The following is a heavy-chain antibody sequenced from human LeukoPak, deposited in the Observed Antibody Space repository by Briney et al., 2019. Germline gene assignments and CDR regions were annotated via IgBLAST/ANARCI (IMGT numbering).Heavy chain of an antibody. D-gene: IGHD2-15*01. J-gene: IGHJ2*01. CDR2: ISGGGGDST. CDR3: AKSGCSSGSCYRSWYFDL. CDR1: GFTFSKYV. Sequence: GGSLRLSCAASGFTFSKYVMTWVRQAPGKGLEWVSGISGGGGDSTYFADSVKGRFTISRDNSKNTLYLQMDSLTADDTAIYYCAKSGCSSGSCYRSWYFDLWGRGTLVTVSS. V-gene: IGHV3-23*01.